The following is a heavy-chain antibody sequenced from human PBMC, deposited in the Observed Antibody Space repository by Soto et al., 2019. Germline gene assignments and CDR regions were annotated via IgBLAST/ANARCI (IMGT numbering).Heavy chain of an antibody. Sequence: QVQLQESGPGLVKPSQTLSLTCTVSGASMNSGAYYWSWVRQPPGKVLEWIGYIYHNGRTYNNPFLMSRVTMSLDTSKNKFSLKLTSVSAADTAVYYCARVSATGTRWFDPWGQGTLVTVSS. D-gene: IGHD6-13*01. CDR3: ARVSATGTRWFDP. V-gene: IGHV4-31*03. CDR1: GASMNSGAYY. CDR2: IYHNGRT. J-gene: IGHJ5*02.